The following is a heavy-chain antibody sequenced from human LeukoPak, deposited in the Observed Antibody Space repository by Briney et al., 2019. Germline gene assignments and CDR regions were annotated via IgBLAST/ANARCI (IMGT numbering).Heavy chain of an antibody. D-gene: IGHD2-2*01. V-gene: IGHV3-7*01. CDR3: ARDQGYCTSATCRGDAFDV. CDR1: GFTFTTYW. CDR2: IKQDGGEK. J-gene: IGHJ3*01. Sequence: GGSLRLSCAASGFTFTTYWMTWVRQAPGKGLEWVAKIKQDGGEKYYVDSVKGRFTISRDNAKNSLSLQMNSLIAEDTAVYYCARDQGYCTSATCRGDAFDVWGQGSMVSVSS.